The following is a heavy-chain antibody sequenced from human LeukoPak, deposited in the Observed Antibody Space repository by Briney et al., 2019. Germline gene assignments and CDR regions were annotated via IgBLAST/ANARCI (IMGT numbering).Heavy chain of an antibody. CDR1: GFTFSSYA. CDR3: ARDRVRGVILSLGDY. J-gene: IGHJ4*02. CDR2: ISYDGSNK. D-gene: IGHD3-10*01. Sequence: PGGSLRLSCAASGFTFSSYAMHWVRQAPGKGLEWVAVISYDGSNKYYADSVKSRFTISRDNSKNTLYLQMNSLRAEDTAVYYCARDRVRGVILSLGDYWGQGTLVTVSS. V-gene: IGHV3-30-3*01.